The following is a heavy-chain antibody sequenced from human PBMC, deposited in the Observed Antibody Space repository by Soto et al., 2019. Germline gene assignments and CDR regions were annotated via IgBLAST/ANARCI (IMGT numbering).Heavy chain of an antibody. Sequence: QLQLQESGPGLVKPSETLSLTCTVSGGSISSSSYFWGWIRQPPGKGLEWIGNIHYRGSTYYNASLKSRVTISVDMSKSQFSLKLSSVTAADSAVYSCARGIGYYFDSWGQGTLVTVSS. CDR3: ARGIGYYFDS. CDR2: IHYRGST. D-gene: IGHD5-12*01. CDR1: GGSISSSSYF. V-gene: IGHV4-39*01. J-gene: IGHJ4*02.